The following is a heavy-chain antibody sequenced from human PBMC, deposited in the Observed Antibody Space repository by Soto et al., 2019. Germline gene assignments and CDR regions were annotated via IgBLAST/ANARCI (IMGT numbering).Heavy chain of an antibody. CDR2: IYYSGST. V-gene: IGHV4-31*03. J-gene: IGHJ4*02. CDR1: GGSISSGGYY. Sequence: SETLSLTCTVSGGSISSGGYYWSWIRQHPGKGLERIGYIYYSGSTYYNPSLKSRVTISVDTSKNQFSLKLSSVTAADTAVYYCARLDGDSDSSGPTFDYRAQRTPVTGSS. D-gene: IGHD3-22*01. CDR3: ARLDGDSDSSGPTFDY.